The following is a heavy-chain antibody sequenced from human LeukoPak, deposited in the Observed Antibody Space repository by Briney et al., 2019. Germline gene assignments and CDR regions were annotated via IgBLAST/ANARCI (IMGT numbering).Heavy chain of an antibody. V-gene: IGHV3-23*01. CDR1: GFTFSICA. J-gene: IGHJ4*02. CDR2: ISGSGGST. CDR3: AKARRLELRPPFSWDY. D-gene: IGHD1-7*01. Sequence: GGSLRLSCAASGFTFSICAMSWVRQAPGKGLEWVSAISGSGGSTYYADSVKGRFTISRDNSKNTLYLQMNSLRAEDTAVYYCAKARRLELRPPFSWDYWGQGTLVTVSS.